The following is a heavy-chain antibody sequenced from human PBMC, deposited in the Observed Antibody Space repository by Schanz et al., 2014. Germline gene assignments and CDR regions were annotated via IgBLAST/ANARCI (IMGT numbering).Heavy chain of an antibody. CDR1: GFTFRTYG. CDR3: AKGGSSLDD. CDR2: IRYDGSKK. J-gene: IGHJ4*02. V-gene: IGHV3-30*02. Sequence: QVHLVESGGGVVQPGGSLRLSCAASGFTFRTYGMHWVRQAPGKGMEWVAFIRYDGSKKYYVDSVKGRFTISRDNSKNTLYLQMNSLRVEDTAVYYCAKGGSSLDDWGQGTLVTVSS. D-gene: IGHD3-16*01.